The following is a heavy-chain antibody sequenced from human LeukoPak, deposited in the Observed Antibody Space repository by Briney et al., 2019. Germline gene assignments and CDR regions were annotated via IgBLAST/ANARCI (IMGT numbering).Heavy chain of an antibody. V-gene: IGHV3-74*01. CDR2: INSDGSST. CDR1: GFAFSSYW. CDR3: ARGLAAAGPWGYYYYMDV. D-gene: IGHD6-13*01. J-gene: IGHJ6*03. Sequence: GGSLRLSCAASGFAFSSYWMHWVRQAPGKGLVWVSRINSDGSSTSYADSVKGRFTISRDNAKNTLYLQMNSLRAEDTAVYYCARGLAAAGPWGYYYYMDVWGKGTTVTVSS.